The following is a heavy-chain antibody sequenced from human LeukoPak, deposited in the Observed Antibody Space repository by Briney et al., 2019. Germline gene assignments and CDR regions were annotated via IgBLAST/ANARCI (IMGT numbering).Heavy chain of an antibody. CDR1: GFTLSDYA. V-gene: IGHV3-23*01. CDR2: ISGSDGHT. Sequence: GGSLRLSCAASGFTLSDYAMNWVRQAPGEGLEWLSAISGSDGHTFYADSVKGRFTLSRDNSKNTLYLQMNNLRADDTAIYYCAKVPWVGAITWGQGTLVIVSS. CDR3: AKVPWVGAIT. D-gene: IGHD1-26*01. J-gene: IGHJ4*02.